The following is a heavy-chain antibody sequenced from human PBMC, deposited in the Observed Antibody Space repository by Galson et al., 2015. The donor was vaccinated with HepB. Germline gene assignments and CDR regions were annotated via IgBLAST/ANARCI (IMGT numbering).Heavy chain of an antibody. CDR1: GYTFTGYY. J-gene: IGHJ3*02. V-gene: IGHV1-2*04. CDR3: ARGRYCSGGSCYSDAFDI. CDR2: INPNSGGT. D-gene: IGHD2-15*01. Sequence: SVKVSCKASGYTFTGYYMHWVRQAPGQGLEWMGWINPNSGGTNYAQKFQGWVTMTRDTSISTAYMELSRLRSDDTAVYYCARGRYCSGGSCYSDAFDIWGQGTMVTVSS.